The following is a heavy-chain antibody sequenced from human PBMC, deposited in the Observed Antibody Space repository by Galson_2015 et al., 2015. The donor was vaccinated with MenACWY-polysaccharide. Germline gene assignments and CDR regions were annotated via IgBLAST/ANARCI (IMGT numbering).Heavy chain of an antibody. CDR2: INVDGSQQ. CDR1: GFTFSAIW. CDR3: ARDPNWGNSFGP. V-gene: IGHV3-7*01. Sequence: LRLSCAASGFTFSAIWMSWVRQAPGKGLEWVALINVDGSQQYYMDSVKGRFAISRDNAKNSLYLQINSLRAEDTAVYYCARDPNWGNSFGPWGQGTLVTVSS. J-gene: IGHJ5*02. D-gene: IGHD7-27*01.